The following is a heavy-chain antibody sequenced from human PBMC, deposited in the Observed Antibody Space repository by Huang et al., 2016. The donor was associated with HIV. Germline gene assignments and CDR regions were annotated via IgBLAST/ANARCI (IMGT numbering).Heavy chain of an antibody. CDR1: GYTYTSFA. V-gene: IGHV7-4-1*02. CDR3: VRDRQHGY. CDR2: INTNTGNP. J-gene: IGHJ4*02. Sequence: QVQLGQSGSELKKPGASGKISCQASGYTYTSFAMTWVRQAPGHVLEWMGWINTNTGNPTYAKSFTGRLVFSVDTTVSTAYLQISSLKAEDTAVYYCVRDRQHGYWGRGTLVTVSS. D-gene: IGHD6-13*01.